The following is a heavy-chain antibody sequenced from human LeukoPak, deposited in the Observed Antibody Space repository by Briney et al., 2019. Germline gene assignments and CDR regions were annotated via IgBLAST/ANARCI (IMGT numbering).Heavy chain of an antibody. Sequence: PSETLSLTCAVYGGSFSGYYWSWIRQPPGKGLEWIGEINHSGSTNYNPSLKSRVTISVDTSKNQFSLKLSSVTAADTAVYYCARAIAVAGTVDYWGQGTLVTVSS. CDR3: ARAIAVAGTVDY. J-gene: IGHJ4*02. CDR2: INHSGST. V-gene: IGHV4-34*01. CDR1: GGSFSGYY. D-gene: IGHD6-19*01.